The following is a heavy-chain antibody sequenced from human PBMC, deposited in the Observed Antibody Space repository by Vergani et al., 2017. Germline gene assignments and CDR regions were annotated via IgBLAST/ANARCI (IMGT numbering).Heavy chain of an antibody. Sequence: QVQLVQSGAEVKKPGASVKVSCKASGYTFTDYFMHWVRQAPGQGLEWMGWINPNSGGTNYAQKFQDSVTMTRDTSISTAYMELSNLRSDDTAVYYCARVGTSSNSDYFDYWGQGTLVTVSS. V-gene: IGHV1-2*02. CDR3: ARVGTSSNSDYFDY. CDR1: GYTFTDYF. D-gene: IGHD2-2*01. J-gene: IGHJ4*01. CDR2: INPNSGGT.